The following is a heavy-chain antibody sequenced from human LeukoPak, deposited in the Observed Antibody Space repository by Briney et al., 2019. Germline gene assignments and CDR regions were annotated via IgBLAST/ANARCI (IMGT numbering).Heavy chain of an antibody. D-gene: IGHD4-23*01. CDR1: GFTFSDYY. CDR2: ISSSGSTI. V-gene: IGHV3-11*01. CDR3: ASCYGGNSGCYFDY. Sequence: SGGSLRLSCAASGFTFSDYYMSWIRQAPGKGLEWVSYISSSGSTIYYADSVKGRFTISRDNAKSSLYLQMNSLRAEDTAVYYCASCYGGNSGCYFDYWGQGTLVTVSS. J-gene: IGHJ4*02.